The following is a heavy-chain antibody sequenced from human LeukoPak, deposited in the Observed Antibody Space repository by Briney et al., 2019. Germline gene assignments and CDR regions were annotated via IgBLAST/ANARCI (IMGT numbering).Heavy chain of an antibody. D-gene: IGHD6-13*01. Sequence: GGSLRLSCAASGFTFSSYGMHWVRQAPGKGLDWVAVIWYDGSNKYYADSVKGRFTISRDNSKNTLYLQMNSLRAEDTAVYYCAKDLAAAGALDYWGQGTLVTVSS. CDR2: IWYDGSNK. V-gene: IGHV3-33*06. J-gene: IGHJ4*02. CDR1: GFTFSSYG. CDR3: AKDLAAAGALDY.